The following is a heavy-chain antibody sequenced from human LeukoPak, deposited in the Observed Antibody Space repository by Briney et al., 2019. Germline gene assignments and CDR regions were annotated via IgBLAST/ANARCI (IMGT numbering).Heavy chain of an antibody. CDR3: AREGLDYYVWGSYRYTFDY. CDR2: ISSTGTTI. CDR1: GFTFSSYE. D-gene: IGHD3-16*02. Sequence: GGSLRLSCAASGFTFSSYEMNWVRQAPGKGLEWVSYISSTGTTIYYADSVKGRFTISRDNAKNSLYQQMNSLRAEDTAVYYCAREGLDYYVWGSYRYTFDYWGQGTLVTVSS. J-gene: IGHJ4*02. V-gene: IGHV3-48*03.